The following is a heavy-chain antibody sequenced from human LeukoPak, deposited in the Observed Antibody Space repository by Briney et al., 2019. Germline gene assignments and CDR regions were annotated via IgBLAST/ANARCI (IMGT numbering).Heavy chain of an antibody. J-gene: IGHJ4*02. D-gene: IGHD4-17*01. CDR1: GFTFSRFG. CDR2: ILYDGTKK. CDR3: AKDLNYGELVDS. Sequence: GGSRRLSCAASGFTFSRFGMHWVRQAPGQGLEWVAFILYDGTKKYYADSVKGRFTISRDNSRNTLYLQMNSLRTEDTAVYYCAKDLNYGELVDSWGKGTLVTVSS. V-gene: IGHV3-30*02.